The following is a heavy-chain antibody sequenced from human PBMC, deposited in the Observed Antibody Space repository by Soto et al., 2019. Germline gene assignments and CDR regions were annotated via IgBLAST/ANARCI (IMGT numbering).Heavy chain of an antibody. D-gene: IGHD3-3*01. CDR1: GGSISSSSYY. J-gene: IGHJ5*02. CDR3: ARLRPGYDFWSGYLGWLDP. CDR2: IYYSGST. Sequence: PSETLSLTCTASGGSISSSSYYWGWIRQPPGKGLEWIGSIYYSGSTYYNPSLKSRVTISVDTSKNQFSLKLSSVTAADTAVYYCARLRPGYDFWSGYLGWLDPWGQGTLVTVSS. V-gene: IGHV4-39*01.